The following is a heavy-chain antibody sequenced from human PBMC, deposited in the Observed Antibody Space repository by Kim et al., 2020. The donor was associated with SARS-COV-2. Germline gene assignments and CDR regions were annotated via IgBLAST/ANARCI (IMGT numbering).Heavy chain of an antibody. Sequence: GGSLRLSCAASGFTFSSYSMNWVRQAPGKGLEWVSSISSSSSYIYYADSVKGRFTISRDNAKNSLYLQMNSLRAEDTAVYYCEIGITIFGVVIIPGNWFDPWGQGTLVTVSS. J-gene: IGHJ5*02. CDR2: ISSSSSYI. CDR1: GFTFSSYS. CDR3: EIGITIFGVVIIPGNWFDP. D-gene: IGHD3-3*01. V-gene: IGHV3-21*01.